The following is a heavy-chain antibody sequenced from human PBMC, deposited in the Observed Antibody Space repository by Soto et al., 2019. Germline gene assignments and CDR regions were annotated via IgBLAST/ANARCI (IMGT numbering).Heavy chain of an antibody. CDR2: IYPGDSDI. D-gene: IGHD3-22*01. V-gene: IGHV5-51*01. CDR1: GYNFTNYW. Sequence: PGESLKISCEGSGYNFTNYWIGWVRQMPGKGLECMGIIYPGDSDIRYSPSFQGQVTISADRSISTAYLRLRSLKASDTAMYYCARWAESHSSPGGMNFWGQGTTVTVSS. J-gene: IGHJ6*02. CDR3: ARWAESHSSPGGMNF.